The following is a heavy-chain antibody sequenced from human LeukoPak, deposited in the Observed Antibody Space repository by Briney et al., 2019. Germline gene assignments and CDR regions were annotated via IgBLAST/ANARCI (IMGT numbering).Heavy chain of an antibody. CDR3: AKDAAGPEY. D-gene: IGHD6-13*01. CDR2: ISAGGGST. Sequence: GGSLRLSCAASGLTFSDYFMTWVRQAPGKGLFWVSGISAGGGSTYYADSVKGRFTISRDNSRNTLYLQMNSLRAEDTAVYYCAKDAAGPEYWGQGTLVTVSS. V-gene: IGHV3-23*01. J-gene: IGHJ4*02. CDR1: GLTFSDYF.